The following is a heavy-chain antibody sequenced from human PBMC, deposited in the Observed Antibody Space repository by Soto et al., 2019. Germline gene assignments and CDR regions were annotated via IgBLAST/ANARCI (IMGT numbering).Heavy chain of an antibody. D-gene: IGHD3-22*01. CDR2: IYPGDSDT. CDR1: VYSFTSYW. V-gene: IGHV5-51*01. J-gene: IGHJ4*02. CDR3: ARRRGHYYDRSGYYFGYYFDY. Sequence: GESLKISCKCSVYSFTSYWSGWVREMPGKGLEGMGIIYPGDSDTRYSPSFQGQVTISADKSISTAYLQWSSLKASDTAMYYCARRRGHYYDRSGYYFGYYFDYWGQGTLVTVSS.